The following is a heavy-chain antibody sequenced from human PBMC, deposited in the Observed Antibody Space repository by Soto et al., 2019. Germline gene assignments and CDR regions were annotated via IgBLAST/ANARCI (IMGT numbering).Heavy chain of an antibody. CDR1: GGSISSSNW. Sequence: PSETLSLTWTVSGGSISSSNWWSWVRQPPGKGLEWIGEIYHSGSTNYNPSLKSRVTISVDKSKNQFSLKLSSVTAADTAVYYCARGGQQLVNRKIDYWGQGTLVTVSS. CDR3: ARGGQQLVNRKIDY. J-gene: IGHJ4*02. D-gene: IGHD6-13*01. CDR2: IYHSGST. V-gene: IGHV4-4*02.